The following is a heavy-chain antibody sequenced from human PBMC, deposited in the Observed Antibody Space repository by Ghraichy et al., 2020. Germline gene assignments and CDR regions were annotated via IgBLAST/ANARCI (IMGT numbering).Heavy chain of an antibody. J-gene: IGHJ6*03. CDR1: GGNFSNSA. D-gene: IGHD3-16*01. CDR2: LITFFKTA. Sequence: SVKVSCKASGGNFSNSAISWVRQAPGEGLEWMGGLITFFKTAKYAQKFQGRVSITADESTSTANMELSSLRSEDTAVYYCARAGSSRWGDYSFYHMDIWGEGTTVTVSS. V-gene: IGHV1-69*13. CDR3: ARAGSSRWGDYSFYHMDI.